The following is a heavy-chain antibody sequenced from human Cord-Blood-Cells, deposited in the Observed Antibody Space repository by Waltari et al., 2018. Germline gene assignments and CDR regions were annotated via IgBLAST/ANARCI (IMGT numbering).Heavy chain of an antibody. CDR1: GGSFRRYA. V-gene: IGHV1-69*01. Sequence: AQLRQSGAAVKKPGSSVTVSGTASGGSFRRYAISCVRPAPGQGLGWLGGITPIFGTANYAQKSQGRVTITAYETTSTAYMELSSLRSEDRAVYCRARADQPSSYSSSWYWFDPGGQGTLVTVSS. CDR2: ITPIFGTA. J-gene: IGHJ5*02. CDR3: ARADQPSSYSSSWYWFDP. D-gene: IGHD6-13*01.